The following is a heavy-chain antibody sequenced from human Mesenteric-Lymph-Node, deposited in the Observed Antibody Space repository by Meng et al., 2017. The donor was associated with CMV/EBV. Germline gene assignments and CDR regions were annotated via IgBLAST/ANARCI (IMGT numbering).Heavy chain of an antibody. V-gene: IGHV1-8*01. Sequence: SGYTFTSYDSNWVRQATGQGLEWMGWMNPNSGNTGYAQKFQGRVTMTRNTSISTAYMELSSLRSEDTAVYFCARDYSGSSFDNWFDPWGQGTLVTVSS. CDR3: ARDYSGSSFDNWFDP. J-gene: IGHJ5*02. D-gene: IGHD5-12*01. CDR2: MNPNSGNT. CDR1: GYTFTSYD.